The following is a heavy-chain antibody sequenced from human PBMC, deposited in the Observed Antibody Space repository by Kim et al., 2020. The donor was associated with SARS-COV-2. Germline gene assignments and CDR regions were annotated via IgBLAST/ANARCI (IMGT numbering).Heavy chain of an antibody. V-gene: IGHV4-4*02. CDR2: IYHSGST. D-gene: IGHD3-10*01. J-gene: IGHJ4*02. CDR1: GGSISSSNW. Sequence: SETLSLTCAVSGGSISSSNWWSWVRQPPGKGLEWIGEIYHSGSTNYNPSLKSRVTISVDKSKNQFSLKLSSVTAADTAVYYCARGYGSGIGRGPYDYWGQGTLVTVSS. CDR3: ARGYGSGIGRGPYDY.